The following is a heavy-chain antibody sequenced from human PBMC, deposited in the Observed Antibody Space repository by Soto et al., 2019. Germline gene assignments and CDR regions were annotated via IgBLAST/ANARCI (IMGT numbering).Heavy chain of an antibody. CDR2: TYYRSKWYN. D-gene: IGHD6-13*01. CDR3: ARDDPGSIAAAENEAPSWYFDL. CDR1: GDSVSSNSAA. Sequence: SQTLSLTCAISGDSVSSNSAAWNWIRQSPSRGLEWLGRTYYRSKWYNDYAVSVKSRITINPDTSKNQFSLQLNSVTPEDTAVYYCARDDPGSIAAAENEAPSWYFDLWGRGTLVTVSS. V-gene: IGHV6-1*01. J-gene: IGHJ2*01.